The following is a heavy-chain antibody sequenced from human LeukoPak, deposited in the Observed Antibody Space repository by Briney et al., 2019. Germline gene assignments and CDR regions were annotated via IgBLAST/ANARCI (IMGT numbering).Heavy chain of an antibody. Sequence: ASVKVSCKASGYTFTSYAMHWVRQAPGQRLEWMGWINAGNGNTKYSQKFQGRVTITRDTSASTAYMELSSLRSEDTAVYYCARSGVYYDILTGYYDYFDYWGQGTLVTVSS. D-gene: IGHD3-9*01. CDR1: GYTFTSYA. V-gene: IGHV1-3*01. J-gene: IGHJ4*02. CDR2: INAGNGNT. CDR3: ARSGVYYDILTGYYDYFDY.